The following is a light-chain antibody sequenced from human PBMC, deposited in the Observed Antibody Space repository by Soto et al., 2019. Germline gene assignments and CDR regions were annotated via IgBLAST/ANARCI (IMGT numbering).Light chain of an antibody. CDR1: QSVSSY. V-gene: IGKV3-11*01. CDR3: QQRSNWLWT. Sequence: VLEQSPAALSLTPGERATLSCRASQSVSSYLAWYQQKPGQAPRLLIYDASNRATGIPARFSGSGSGTDFTLTISRLEPEDFAVYYCQQRSNWLWTFAQGTKVDIK. CDR2: DAS. J-gene: IGKJ1*01.